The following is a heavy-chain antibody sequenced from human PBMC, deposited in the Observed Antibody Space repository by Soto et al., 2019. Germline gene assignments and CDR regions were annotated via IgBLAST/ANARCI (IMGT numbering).Heavy chain of an antibody. J-gene: IGHJ4*02. Sequence: QVQLVQSGAEVKKPGSSVKVSCKASGGTFSSYTISWVRQAPGQGLEWMGRIIPILGIANYAQKFQGRVTITADKSTSTAYMELSSLRSEDTAVYYCARDLEQQLARDYWGQGTLVTVSS. V-gene: IGHV1-69*08. CDR2: IIPILGIA. D-gene: IGHD6-13*01. CDR3: ARDLEQQLARDY. CDR1: GGTFSSYT.